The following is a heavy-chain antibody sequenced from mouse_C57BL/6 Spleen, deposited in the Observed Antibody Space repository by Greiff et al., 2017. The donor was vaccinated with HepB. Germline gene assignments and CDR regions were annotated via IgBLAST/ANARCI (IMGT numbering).Heavy chain of an antibody. CDR1: GYAFSSSW. CDR3: ARFIARDY. V-gene: IGHV1-82*01. CDR2: IYPGDGDT. J-gene: IGHJ2*01. Sequence: VQLQQSGPELVKPGASVKISCKASGYAFSSSWMNWVKQRPGKGLEWIGRIYPGDGDTNYNGRFKGKATLTADKSSSTAYMQLSSLTSEDSAVYFCARFIARDYWGQGTTLTVSS. D-gene: IGHD1-1*01.